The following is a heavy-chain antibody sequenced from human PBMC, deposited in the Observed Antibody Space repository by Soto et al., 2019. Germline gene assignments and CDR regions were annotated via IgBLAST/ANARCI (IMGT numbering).Heavy chain of an antibody. CDR3: ARGVGAIIGREEY. Sequence: EVQLVESGGGLVKPGGSLRLSCAASGFTFNNDNMNWVRQAPGKGLEWVSSISGSSSSIYYADSVKRRFTISRDNAKNSLYLQMNSLRAEDTAVYYCARGVGAIIGREEYWGQGTLVTVSS. D-gene: IGHD1-26*01. J-gene: IGHJ4*02. CDR2: ISGSSSSI. CDR1: GFTFNNDN. V-gene: IGHV3-21*01.